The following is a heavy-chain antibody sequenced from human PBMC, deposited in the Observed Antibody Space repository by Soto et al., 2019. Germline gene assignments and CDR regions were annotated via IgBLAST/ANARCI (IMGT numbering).Heavy chain of an antibody. Sequence: TFSDYYMRWMRHAPVKGLEWVSYISSSGSTIYYADSVKGRFTISRDNAKNSLYLQMNSLRAEDTAVYYCARCYVSGSYYGGDYYYYGMDVWGQGTTVTVPS. CDR3: ARCYVSGSYYGGDYYYYGMDV. J-gene: IGHJ6*02. CDR2: ISSSGSTI. V-gene: IGHV3-11*01. CDR1: TFSDYY. D-gene: IGHD3-10*01.